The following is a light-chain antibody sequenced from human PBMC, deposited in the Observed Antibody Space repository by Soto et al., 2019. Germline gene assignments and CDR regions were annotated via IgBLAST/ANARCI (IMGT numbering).Light chain of an antibody. CDR1: QSVSSDY. V-gene: IGKV3-20*01. J-gene: IGKJ4*01. CDR3: QQYGSSPFS. CDR2: DAS. Sequence: EIVLTQSPGTLSLSPGDRVTLSCRASQSVSSDYLAWFQQKPGQAPRLLIYDASRRATGIPDRFSGSGSGTDFTLTITRLETEDFAVYYCQQYGSSPFSFGGGTKVEIK.